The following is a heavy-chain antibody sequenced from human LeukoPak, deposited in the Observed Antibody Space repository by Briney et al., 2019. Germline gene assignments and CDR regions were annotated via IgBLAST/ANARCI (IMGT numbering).Heavy chain of an antibody. D-gene: IGHD4-17*01. CDR3: AKAMRLTTMTTGDNTDY. J-gene: IGHJ4*02. V-gene: IGHV3-23*01. CDR1: GFTFSSYA. Sequence: GGSLRLSCAASGFTFSSYAMSWVRQAPGKGLEWVSGISGSGGSTNYADSVKGRFTISRDNSKNTLYLQMNSLRAEDTAEYFCAKAMRLTTMTTGDNTDYWGQGTLVTVSS. CDR2: ISGSGGST.